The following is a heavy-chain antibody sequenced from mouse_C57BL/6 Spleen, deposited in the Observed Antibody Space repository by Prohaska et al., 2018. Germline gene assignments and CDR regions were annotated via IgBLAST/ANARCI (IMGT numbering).Heavy chain of an antibody. CDR2: IYPSGGSP. J-gene: IGHJ1*01. D-gene: IGHD1-1*01. V-gene: IGHV1-55*01. Sequence: QVLECMGIIYPSGGSPSYAQKTHGRVTMPMHPSTSTVYMELSSLRSEDTAVYYCARDSPAYYYYGMDVWGQGTTVTVSS. CDR3: ARDSPAYYYYGMDV.